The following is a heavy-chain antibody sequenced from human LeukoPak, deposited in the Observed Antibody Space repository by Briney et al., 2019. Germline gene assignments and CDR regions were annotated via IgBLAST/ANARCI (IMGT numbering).Heavy chain of an antibody. CDR1: GYTFTGYY. Sequence: GASVKVSCKASGYTFTGYYMHWVRQAPGQGPEWMGWINPNSGGTNYAQKFQGRVTMTRDTSISTAYMELSRLRSDDTAVYYCARVELRFLEWLYGMDVWGQGTTVTVSS. V-gene: IGHV1-2*02. CDR2: INPNSGGT. CDR3: ARVELRFLEWLYGMDV. D-gene: IGHD3-3*01. J-gene: IGHJ6*02.